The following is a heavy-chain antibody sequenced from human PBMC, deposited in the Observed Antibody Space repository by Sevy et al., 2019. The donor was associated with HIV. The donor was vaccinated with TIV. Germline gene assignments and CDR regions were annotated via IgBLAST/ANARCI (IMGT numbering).Heavy chain of an antibody. J-gene: IGHJ4*02. CDR3: ASGAYYYASRSQNFDY. V-gene: IGHV3-33*01. CDR2: IWYDGTNK. CDR1: GFTFSSYG. D-gene: IGHD3-10*01. Sequence: GGSLRLSCAASGFTFSSYGMHWVRQAPRKGLEWVALIWYDGTNKYYADSVKGRFTISRDNSKNTLYLQMNSLRAEDTAVYYCASGAYYYASRSQNFDYWGPGTLVTVSS.